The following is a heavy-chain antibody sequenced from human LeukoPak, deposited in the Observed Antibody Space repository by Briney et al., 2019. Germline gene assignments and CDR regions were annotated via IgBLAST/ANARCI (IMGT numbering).Heavy chain of an antibody. Sequence: GASVKVSCKASGYTFTSNDINWVRQATGQGLEWMGWMNANSGNTSYAQKFQGRVTMTRNTSISTAYMELSSLRSEDTAVYYCARGQRHCTSDSCLSYMDVWGKGTTVTVSS. J-gene: IGHJ6*03. CDR3: ARGQRHCTSDSCLSYMDV. CDR1: GYTFTSND. D-gene: IGHD2-2*01. V-gene: IGHV1-8*01. CDR2: MNANSGNT.